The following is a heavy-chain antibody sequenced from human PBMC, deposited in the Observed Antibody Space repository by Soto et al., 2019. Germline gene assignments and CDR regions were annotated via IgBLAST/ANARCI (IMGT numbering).Heavy chain of an antibody. V-gene: IGHV4-59*08. CDR1: GGSISSYY. J-gene: IGHJ4*02. CDR3: ARRYGYSFDY. D-gene: IGHD5-18*01. Sequence: QVQLQESGPGLVKPSETLSLTCTVSGGSISSYYWSWIRQPPGKGLEWIGYIYYSGGTNYNPSLKSRVTLSVDTSKNQLSLKLSSVTAADTAVYYCARRYGYSFDYWGQGTLVTVSS. CDR2: IYYSGGT.